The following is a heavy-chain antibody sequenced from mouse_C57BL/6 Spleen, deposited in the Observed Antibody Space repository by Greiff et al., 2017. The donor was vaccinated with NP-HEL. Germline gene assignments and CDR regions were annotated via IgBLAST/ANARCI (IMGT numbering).Heavy chain of an antibody. D-gene: IGHD2-1*01. V-gene: IGHV1-9*01. CDR2: ILPGSGST. Sequence: VQLQQSGAELMKPGASVKLSRKATGYTFTGYWIEWVKQRPGHGLEWIGEILPGSGSTNYTEKFKGKATFTADTSSNTAYMQLSSLTTEDSAIYYCATIYYGNYFDYWGQGTTLTVSS. CDR3: ATIYYGNYFDY. CDR1: GYTFTGYW. J-gene: IGHJ2*01.